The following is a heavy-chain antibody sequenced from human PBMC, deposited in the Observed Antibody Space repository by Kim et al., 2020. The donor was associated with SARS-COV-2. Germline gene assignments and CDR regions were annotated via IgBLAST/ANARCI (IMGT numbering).Heavy chain of an antibody. D-gene: IGHD5-18*01. Sequence: SETLSLTCTVSGGSISSSSYNWGWIRQPPGKGLEWIGSIYYSGSTYYNPSLKSRVTISVDTSKNQFSLKLSSVTAADTAVYYCARLRRGYCYNWFDPWGQGTLVTVSS. CDR2: IYYSGST. CDR3: ARLRRGYCYNWFDP. J-gene: IGHJ5*02. V-gene: IGHV4-39*01. CDR1: GGSISSSSYN.